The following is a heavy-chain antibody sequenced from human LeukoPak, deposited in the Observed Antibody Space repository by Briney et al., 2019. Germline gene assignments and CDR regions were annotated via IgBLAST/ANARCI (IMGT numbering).Heavy chain of an antibody. Sequence: GGSVSLFCGAWGLPLNRYAMRGLRAARGGGGEGVSGISGSGGSTNYEDSVKGRFTIARDNSKNTLYLQMNSLGAEDAAVYYCAKVAPYGNYRFHYWGQGTRVTVSS. D-gene: IGHD1-7*01. CDR2: ISGSGGST. V-gene: IGHV3-23*01. CDR3: AKVAPYGNYRFHY. CDR1: GLPLNRYA. J-gene: IGHJ4*02.